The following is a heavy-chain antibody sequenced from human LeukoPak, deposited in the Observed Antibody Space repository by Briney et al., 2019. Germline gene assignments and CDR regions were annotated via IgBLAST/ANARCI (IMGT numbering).Heavy chain of an antibody. CDR1: GFTFSSYG. CDR3: AKDVAHYYDSSGYTFDY. V-gene: IGHV3-30*02. D-gene: IGHD3-22*01. Sequence: WGSLRLSCAASGFTFSSYGMHWVRQAPGKGLEWVAFIRYDGSNKYYADSVKGRFTISRDNSKNTLYLQMNSLRAEDTAVYYCAKDVAHYYDSSGYTFDYWGQGTLVTVSS. J-gene: IGHJ4*02. CDR2: IRYDGSNK.